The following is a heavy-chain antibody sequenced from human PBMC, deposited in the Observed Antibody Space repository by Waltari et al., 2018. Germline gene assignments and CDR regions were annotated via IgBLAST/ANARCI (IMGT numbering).Heavy chain of an antibody. CDR1: GDSMSVRDG. V-gene: IGHV4-4*02. CDR2: IHRSGRS. Sequence: QLQLQQSGPGLVKPSESLSLTCAVSGDSMSVRDGWSWVRQPPGKGLERIGQIHRSGRSNYNPSRESRVTLSIDTSNRQFSLRLPSATAADTAVYYCARDRGRGLYLDSWGQGTLVTVSP. D-gene: IGHD2-15*01. J-gene: IGHJ4*02. CDR3: ARDRGRGLYLDS.